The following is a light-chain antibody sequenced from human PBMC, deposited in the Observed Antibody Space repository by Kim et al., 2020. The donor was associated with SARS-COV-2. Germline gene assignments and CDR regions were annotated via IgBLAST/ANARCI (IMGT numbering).Light chain of an antibody. CDR3: QQRSDGPLT. J-gene: IGKJ4*01. V-gene: IGKV3-11*01. Sequence: SPGDTATLSCRASQSVGRFLAWYQHSPGQVPRLLISNASNRATGVPARFSGSGSGTDFALTINNLEPEDFTVYYCQQRSDGPLTFGGGTKVDIK. CDR1: QSVGRF. CDR2: NAS.